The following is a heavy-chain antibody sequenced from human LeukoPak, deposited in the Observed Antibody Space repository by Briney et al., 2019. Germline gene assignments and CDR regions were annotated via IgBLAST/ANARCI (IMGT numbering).Heavy chain of an antibody. D-gene: IGHD3-16*01. V-gene: IGHV3-9*01. Sequence: GGSLRLFCAASGFTFDDYPMLWVRHVPGKGGEGVSGISWNSGTVGYADSVKGRFTISRDNAKNTLYLQMNSLRAEDTALYYCAKDFKSDSYGAPDYWGQGTLVTVSS. CDR2: ISWNSGTV. CDR3: AKDFKSDSYGAPDY. J-gene: IGHJ4*02. CDR1: GFTFDDYP.